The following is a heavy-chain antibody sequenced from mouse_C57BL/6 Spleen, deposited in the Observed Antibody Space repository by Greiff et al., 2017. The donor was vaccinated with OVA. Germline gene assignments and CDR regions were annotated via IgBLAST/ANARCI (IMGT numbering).Heavy chain of an antibody. V-gene: IGHV1-77*01. J-gene: IGHJ2*01. CDR1: GYTFTDYY. Sequence: QVHVKQSGAELVKPGASVKISCKASGYTFTDYYINWVKQRPGQGLEWIGKIGPGSGSTYYNEKFKGKATLTADKSSSTAYMQLSSLTSEDSAVYFCAKRGYDHLGYYFDYWGQGTTLTVSS. CDR2: IGPGSGST. D-gene: IGHD2-3*01. CDR3: AKRGYDHLGYYFDY.